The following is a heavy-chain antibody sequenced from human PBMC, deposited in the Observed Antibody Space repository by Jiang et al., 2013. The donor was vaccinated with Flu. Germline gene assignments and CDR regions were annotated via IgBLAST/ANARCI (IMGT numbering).Heavy chain of an antibody. CDR1: GYSFSSYW. Sequence: VESGAEVKKPGESLKISCKGSGYSFSSYWIGWVRQMPGKGPEWMGIIYPGDSDTRYNPSFQGQVTISADKSISTAYLQWGSLKASDTAMYYCARRDAYSGYENFDYWGQGSLVTVSS. CDR2: IYPGDSDT. D-gene: IGHD5-12*01. CDR3: ARRDAYSGYENFDY. V-gene: IGHV5-51*01. J-gene: IGHJ4*02.